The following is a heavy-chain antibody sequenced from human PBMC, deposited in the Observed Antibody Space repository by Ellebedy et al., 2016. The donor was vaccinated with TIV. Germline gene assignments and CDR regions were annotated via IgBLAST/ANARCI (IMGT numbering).Heavy chain of an antibody. Sequence: GESLKISCAASGFTFSSYWMSWVRQAPGKGLEWVANIKQDGSEKGYVDSVYGRFIISRDNAKNALYLEMSSLRAEDTAVYYCARDQGWAVPGSTRFDYWGQGTLVTVSS. J-gene: IGHJ4*02. D-gene: IGHD6-19*01. V-gene: IGHV3-7*01. CDR2: IKQDGSEK. CDR3: ARDQGWAVPGSTRFDY. CDR1: GFTFSSYW.